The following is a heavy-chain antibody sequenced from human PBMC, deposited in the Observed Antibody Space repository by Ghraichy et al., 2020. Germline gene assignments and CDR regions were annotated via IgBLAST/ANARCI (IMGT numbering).Heavy chain of an antibody. J-gene: IGHJ4*02. D-gene: IGHD5-18*01. CDR3: ARFNGYSSTLDY. CDR1: GGSISNYY. CDR2: IKISGNT. Sequence: SETLSLTCTVSGGSISNYYWSWIRQPAGKGLEWIGRIKISGNTNYNPSLNSRVTISLDTSKNHFSLKLSSVTAADTAVYYCARFNGYSSTLDYWCQGTLVTVSS. V-gene: IGHV4-4*07.